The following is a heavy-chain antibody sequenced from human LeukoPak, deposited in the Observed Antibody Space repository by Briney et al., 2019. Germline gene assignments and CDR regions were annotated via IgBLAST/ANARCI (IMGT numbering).Heavy chain of an antibody. J-gene: IGHJ4*02. CDR3: ARVSSGWSTFDY. Sequence: SVTVSFTASGGTFSIYAISWVRQAPGQGLEWMGGIIPIFGTANYAQKFQGRVTITADESTSTAYMELSSLRSEDTAVYYCARVSSGWSTFDYWGQGTPVTVSS. D-gene: IGHD6-19*01. CDR2: IIPIFGTA. CDR1: GGTFSIYA. V-gene: IGHV1-69*13.